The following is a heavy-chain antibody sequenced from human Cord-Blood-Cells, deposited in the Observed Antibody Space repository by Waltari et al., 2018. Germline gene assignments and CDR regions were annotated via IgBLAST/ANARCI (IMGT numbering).Heavy chain of an antibody. CDR3: AKGEGSGSYYYYYYYMDV. CDR1: GFTFSSYA. CDR2: SSGSGGST. Sequence: EVQLVESGGGLVQPGGSLRLSCAASGFTFSSYAMSWVRQAPGKGLEWGSASSGSGGSTYDADSGKGRFTSSRDNSKNTLYLQMNSRRAEDTAVYYCAKGEGSGSYYYYYYYMDVWGKGTTVTVSS. D-gene: IGHD3-10*01. J-gene: IGHJ6*03. V-gene: IGHV3-23*04.